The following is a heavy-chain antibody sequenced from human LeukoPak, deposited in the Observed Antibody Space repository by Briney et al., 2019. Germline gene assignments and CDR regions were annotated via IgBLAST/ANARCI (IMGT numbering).Heavy chain of an antibody. Sequence: PGGSLRLSCAASGFTFSSYGMHWVRQAPGKGLEWVAFIRYDGSNKYYADSVKGRFTISRDNSKNTLYLQMNSLIAEDTAVYYCAKDRLRGYSYSVRSSYYYYMDVWGKGTTVTISS. CDR1: GFTFSSYG. CDR3: AKDRLRGYSYSVRSSYYYYMDV. V-gene: IGHV3-30*02. D-gene: IGHD5-18*01. J-gene: IGHJ6*03. CDR2: IRYDGSNK.